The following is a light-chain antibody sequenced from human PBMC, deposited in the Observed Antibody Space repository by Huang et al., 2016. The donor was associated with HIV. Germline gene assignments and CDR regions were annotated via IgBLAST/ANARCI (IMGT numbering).Light chain of an antibody. CDR2: GAS. V-gene: IGKV3-20*01. J-gene: IGKJ2*01. CDR3: QQYGSSRGT. Sequence: EVVLTQSPGTLSLSPGERATLSCRASQSVSSSDLAGYQQRPGQAPRLLIYGASRRATGIPDRFSGSGSGTDVTLTISRLEPEDFAVYYCQQYGSSRGTFGQGTKLEIK. CDR1: QSVSSSD.